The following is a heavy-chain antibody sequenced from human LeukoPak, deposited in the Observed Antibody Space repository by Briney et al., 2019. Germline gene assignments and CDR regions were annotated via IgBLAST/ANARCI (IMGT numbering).Heavy chain of an antibody. Sequence: GGSLRISCAASGFTFSDYYMSWIRQAPGKGLEWVSYISSSGSTIYYADSVKGRFTISRDNAKNSLYLQMNSLRAEDTAVYYCARDQGTIFGVVIDYYGMDVWGQGTTVTVSS. D-gene: IGHD3-3*01. CDR2: ISSSGSTI. CDR3: ARDQGTIFGVVIDYYGMDV. CDR1: GFTFSDYY. V-gene: IGHV3-11*01. J-gene: IGHJ6*02.